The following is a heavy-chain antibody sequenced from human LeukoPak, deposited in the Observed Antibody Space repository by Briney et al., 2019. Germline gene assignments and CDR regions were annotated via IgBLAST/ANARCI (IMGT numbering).Heavy chain of an antibody. V-gene: IGHV4-34*01. D-gene: IGHD3-22*01. CDR2: INHSGST. J-gene: IGHJ3*02. Sequence: SETLSLTCGVYGGSFSGHYWSWIRQPPGKGLEWIGEINHSGSTYYNPSLKSRVTISVDTSKNQFSLKLSSVTAADTAVYYCARGTYYYDSSGGGDAFDIWGQGTMVTVSS. CDR1: GGSFSGHY. CDR3: ARGTYYYDSSGGGDAFDI.